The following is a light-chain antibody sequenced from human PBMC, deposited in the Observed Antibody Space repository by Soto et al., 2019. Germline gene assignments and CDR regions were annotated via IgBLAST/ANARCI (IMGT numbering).Light chain of an antibody. J-gene: IGKJ1*01. V-gene: IGKV1-5*03. Sequence: DIQMTQSRSTLSGSVGGRVTITCRASQTISSWLAWYQQKPGKAPKLLIYKASTLKSGVPSRFSGSGSGTEFTLTISSLQPDDFATYYCQHYNSYSEAFGQGTKVDSK. CDR2: KAS. CDR3: QHYNSYSEA. CDR1: QTISSW.